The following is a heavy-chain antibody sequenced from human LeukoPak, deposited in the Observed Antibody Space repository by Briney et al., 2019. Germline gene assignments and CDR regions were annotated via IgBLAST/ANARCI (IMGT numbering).Heavy chain of an antibody. J-gene: IGHJ4*02. CDR2: MNPNSGNT. CDR1: GYTFTSYD. CDR3: AREIPYDSSGYYSLYFDY. D-gene: IGHD3-22*01. V-gene: IGHV1-8*01. Sequence: ASVKVSCKASGYTFTSYDINWVRQATGQGLEWMGWMNPNSGNTGYAQKFQGRVTMTRNTSISTAYMELSSLRSEDTAVYYCAREIPYDSSGYYSLYFDYWGQGTLVTVSS.